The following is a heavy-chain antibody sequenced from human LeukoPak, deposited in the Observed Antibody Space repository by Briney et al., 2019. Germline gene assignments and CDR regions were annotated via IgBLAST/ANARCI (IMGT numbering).Heavy chain of an antibody. J-gene: IGHJ4*02. Sequence: PSETLSLTCTVSGGSISSYYWSWIRQPPGKGLEWIGEINHSGSTNYNPSLKSRVTISVDTSKNQFSLKLSSVTAADTAVYYCARGPPLSLRGYSYGPDYWGQGTLVTVSS. CDR2: INHSGST. D-gene: IGHD5-18*01. CDR3: ARGPPLSLRGYSYGPDY. V-gene: IGHV4-34*01. CDR1: GGSISSYY.